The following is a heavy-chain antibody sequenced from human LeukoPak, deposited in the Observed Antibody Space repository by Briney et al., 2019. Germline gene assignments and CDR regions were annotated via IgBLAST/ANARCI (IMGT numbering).Heavy chain of an antibody. J-gene: IGHJ4*02. V-gene: IGHV3-30*19. CDR2: ISYDGCNK. CDR3: ARDEQQLVPLDY. CDR1: GFTFSGYG. Sequence: PGKSLRLSCAASGFTFSGYGMHWVRQAPGKGLEWVAVISYDGCNKYYADSVKGRFTISRDNSKNTLYLQMNSLRAEDTAVYYCARDEQQLVPLDYWGQGTLVTVSS. D-gene: IGHD6-13*01.